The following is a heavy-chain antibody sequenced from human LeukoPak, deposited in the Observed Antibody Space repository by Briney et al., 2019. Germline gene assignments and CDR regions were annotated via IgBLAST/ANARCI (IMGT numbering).Heavy chain of an antibody. CDR2: INPSGGST. CDR3: AREDYYDSGLNDY. D-gene: IGHD3-22*01. J-gene: IGHJ4*02. V-gene: IGHV1-46*01. Sequence: ASVKVSCKASGYTFTSYYMHWVRQAPGQGLEWMGIINPSGGSTSYAQKFQGRVTITRNPSISTAYMELSSLRSEDTAVYYCAREDYYDSGLNDYWGQGTLVTVSS. CDR1: GYTFTSYY.